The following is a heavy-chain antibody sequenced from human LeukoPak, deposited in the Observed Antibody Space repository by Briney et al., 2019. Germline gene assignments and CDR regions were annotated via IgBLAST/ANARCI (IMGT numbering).Heavy chain of an antibody. CDR1: GGTFSSYA. V-gene: IGHV1-69*06. Sequence: SVKVSCKASGGTFSSYAISWVRQAPGQGLEWMGGIIPIFGTANYAQKFQGRVTITADKSTSTAYMELSSLRSEDTAVYYCLALTAIGGVYWGQGTLATVSS. J-gene: IGHJ4*02. CDR2: IIPIFGTA. CDR3: LALTAIGGVY. D-gene: IGHD2-21*02.